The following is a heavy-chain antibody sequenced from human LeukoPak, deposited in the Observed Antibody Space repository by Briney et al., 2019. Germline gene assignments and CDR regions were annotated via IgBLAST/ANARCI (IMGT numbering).Heavy chain of an antibody. D-gene: IGHD2-15*01. CDR1: GFTFNNYA. J-gene: IGHJ4*02. Sequence: PGGSLRLSCAASGFTFNNYAMYWVRQAPGKGLEWVSGIFGSGGSAHYADSVKGRFTISRDNPKNTVYLQLDSLRVEDTAVYYCGKTTVGYSSGRYPGWPVDYWGQGTLVTVSS. CDR3: GKTTVGYSSGRYPGWPVDY. V-gene: IGHV3-23*01. CDR2: IFGSGGSA.